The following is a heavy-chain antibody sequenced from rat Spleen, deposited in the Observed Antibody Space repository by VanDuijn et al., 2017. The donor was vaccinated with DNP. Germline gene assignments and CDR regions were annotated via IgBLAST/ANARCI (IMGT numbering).Heavy chain of an antibody. CDR3: AREGYGLSYYFDY. CDR1: GFTFSNYG. V-gene: IGHV5S23*01. D-gene: IGHD1-6*01. J-gene: IGHJ2*01. CDR2: ITNSGGST. Sequence: EVQLVESGGGLVQPGRSLKLSCAASGFTFSNYGMAWVRQAPTKGLDWVSSITNSGGSTYYRDSVKGRFTISRDNAKSTLYLQMDSLKSEDTATYYCAREGYGLSYYFDYWGQGVMVTVSS.